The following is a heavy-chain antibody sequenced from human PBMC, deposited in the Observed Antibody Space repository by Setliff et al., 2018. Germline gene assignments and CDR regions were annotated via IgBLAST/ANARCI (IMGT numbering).Heavy chain of an antibody. CDR2: LNPSSGNT. Sequence: ASVKVSCKASGYSFTSNDINWVRQATGQGPEWMGWLNPSSGNTGYAPKFQGRVTITRSTSLSTAYMELSSLRSEDTAIYYCARAHSGSDFHDPFDIWGQGTMVT. CDR1: GYSFTSND. V-gene: IGHV1-8*03. D-gene: IGHD1-26*01. J-gene: IGHJ3*02. CDR3: ARAHSGSDFHDPFDI.